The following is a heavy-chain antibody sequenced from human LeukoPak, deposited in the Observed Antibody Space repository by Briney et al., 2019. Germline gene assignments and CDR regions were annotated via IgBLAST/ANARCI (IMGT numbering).Heavy chain of an antibody. V-gene: IGHV7-4-1*02. Sequence: GASVKVSCKASGYTFTSYAMNWVRQAPGQGLEWMGWINTNTGNPTYAQGFTGRFVFSLDTSVSTAYLQISSLKAEDTAVYYCASWFGELFPGWFDPWGQGTLVTVSS. CDR2: INTNTGNP. CDR3: ASWFGELFPGWFDP. D-gene: IGHD3-10*01. J-gene: IGHJ5*02. CDR1: GYTFTSYA.